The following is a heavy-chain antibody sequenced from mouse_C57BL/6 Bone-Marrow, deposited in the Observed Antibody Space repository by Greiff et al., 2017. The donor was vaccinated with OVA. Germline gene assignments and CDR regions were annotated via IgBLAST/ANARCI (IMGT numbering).Heavy chain of an antibody. D-gene: IGHD2-4*01. V-gene: IGHV1-15*01. Sequence: QVQLQQSGAELVRPGASVTLSCKASGYTFTDYEMHWVKQTPVHGLEWIGAIDPETGGTAYNQTFKGKAILTADKSSSTAYMELRSLTSEDSAVYYCTRWNYDYDGGFDYWGQGTTLTVSS. CDR2: IDPETGGT. J-gene: IGHJ2*01. CDR3: TRWNYDYDGGFDY. CDR1: GYTFTDYE.